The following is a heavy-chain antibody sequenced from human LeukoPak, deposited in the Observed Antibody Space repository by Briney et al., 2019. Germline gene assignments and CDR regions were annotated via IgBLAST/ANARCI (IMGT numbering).Heavy chain of an antibody. D-gene: IGHD6-13*01. V-gene: IGHV3-21*01. CDR3: ARVLAAAGTERYFYYMDV. CDR1: GFTFSSYS. Sequence: GGSLRLSCAASGFTFSSYSMNWVRQAPGKGLEWVSSISSSSSYMYYADSVKGRFTISRDNAKNSLYLQMNSLRAEDTAVYYCARVLAAAGTERYFYYMDVWGKGTTVTVSS. J-gene: IGHJ6*03. CDR2: ISSSSSYM.